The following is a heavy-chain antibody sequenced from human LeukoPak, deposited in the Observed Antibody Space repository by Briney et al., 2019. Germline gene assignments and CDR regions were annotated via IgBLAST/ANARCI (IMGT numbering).Heavy chain of an antibody. CDR3: ARLMMKNTAMVLSHPN. Sequence: GASVKVSCKASGYTFTGYYMQRVRQAPGQGLEWMGRINPNSGGTNYAQKFQGRVTMTRDTSISTAYMELSRLRSDDTAVYYCARLMMKNTAMVLSHPNWGQGTLVTVSS. J-gene: IGHJ4*02. CDR1: GYTFTGYY. D-gene: IGHD5-18*01. CDR2: INPNSGGT. V-gene: IGHV1-2*06.